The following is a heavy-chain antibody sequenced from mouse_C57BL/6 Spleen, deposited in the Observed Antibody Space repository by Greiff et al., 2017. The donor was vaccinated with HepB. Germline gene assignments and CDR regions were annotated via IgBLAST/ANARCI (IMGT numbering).Heavy chain of an antibody. CDR2: ISSGGSYT. V-gene: IGHV5-6*01. CDR3: ARQGDFDY. Sequence: EVMLVESGGDLVKPGGSLKLSCAASGFTFSSYGMSWVRQTPDKRLEWVATISSGGSYTYYPDSVKGRFTISRDNAKNTRYLQMSSLKSEDTAMYYCARQGDFDYWGQGTTLTVSS. J-gene: IGHJ2*01. CDR1: GFTFSSYG.